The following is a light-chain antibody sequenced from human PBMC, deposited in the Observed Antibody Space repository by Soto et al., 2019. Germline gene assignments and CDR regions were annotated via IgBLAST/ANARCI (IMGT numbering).Light chain of an antibody. V-gene: IGKV3-15*01. J-gene: IGKJ2*01. CDR3: QQYNNWPPYT. Sequence: EIVMTQSPATLSVSPGGRATLSCRASQRVSRNLAWYQQKPGQAPRLLIYGASTRATGIPARFSGSGSETEFTLTISSLQSEDFAVYYCQQYNNWPPYTFGQGTKVDIK. CDR2: GAS. CDR1: QRVSRN.